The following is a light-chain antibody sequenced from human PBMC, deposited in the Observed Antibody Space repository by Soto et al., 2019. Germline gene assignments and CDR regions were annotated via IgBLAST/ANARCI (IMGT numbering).Light chain of an antibody. J-gene: IGKJ5*01. V-gene: IGKV3-20*01. CDR1: QSVSSSY. CDR2: AAS. CDR3: QQYGYSPIT. Sequence: DIVMTHTSATLSVSLLQRATVSCKAGQSVSSSYLAWYQQKPGQAPRLLIYAASSRATGIPDRFSGSGSGTDFTLTIDGLEPEDFVVYYCQQYGYSPITFGQGTRLEIK.